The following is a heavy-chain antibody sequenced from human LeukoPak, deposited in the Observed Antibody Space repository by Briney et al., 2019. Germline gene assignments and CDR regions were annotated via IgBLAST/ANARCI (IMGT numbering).Heavy chain of an antibody. V-gene: IGHV3-30*02. Sequence: GGSLRLSCAASGFTFSSYGMHWVRQAPGKGLEWVAFIRYDGSNKYYADSVKGRFTISRDNSKNTLYLQMNSLRAEDMAVYYCAKTFDPNYYDSSGYSPDYFDYWGQGTLVTVSS. D-gene: IGHD3-22*01. CDR2: IRYDGSNK. CDR1: GFTFSSYG. CDR3: AKTFDPNYYDSSGYSPDYFDY. J-gene: IGHJ4*02.